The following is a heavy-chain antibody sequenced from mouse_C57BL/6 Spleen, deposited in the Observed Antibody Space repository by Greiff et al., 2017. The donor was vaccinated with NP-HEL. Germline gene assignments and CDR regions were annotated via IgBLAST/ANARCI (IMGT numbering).Heavy chain of an antibody. CDR3: ARPHYCGSSGYAMGY. V-gene: IGHV1-82*01. CDR1: GYAFSSSW. CDR2: IYPGDGDT. D-gene: IGHD1-1*01. J-gene: IGHJ4*01. Sequence: QVQLQQSGPELVKPGASVKISCKASGYAFSSSWMNWVKQRPGKGLEWIGRIYPGDGDTNYNGKFKGKATLTADKSSSTAYMQLSSLTSEDSAVYFCARPHYCGSSGYAMGYWGQGASVTVAS.